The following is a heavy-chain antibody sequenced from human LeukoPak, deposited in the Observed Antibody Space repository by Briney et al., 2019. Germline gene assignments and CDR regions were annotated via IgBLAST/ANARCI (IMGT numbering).Heavy chain of an antibody. CDR1: GFTFSSFG. J-gene: IGHJ4*02. CDR2: IDSSGSTT. Sequence: PGGSLRLSCAASGFTFSSFGMNWVRQAPGKGLEWISYIDSSGSTTYYADSVKGRFTISRDNAKNSLYMQMNSLRAEDTAVYYCARDLGYYGSGKGFDYWGQGTLVTVSS. D-gene: IGHD3-10*01. CDR3: ARDLGYYGSGKGFDY. V-gene: IGHV3-48*04.